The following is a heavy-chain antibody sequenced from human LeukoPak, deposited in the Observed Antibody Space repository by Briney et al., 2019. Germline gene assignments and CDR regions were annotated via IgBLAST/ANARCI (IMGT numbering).Heavy chain of an antibody. V-gene: IGHV1-2*02. CDR2: INPNSGGT. Sequence: ASVKVSCKASGYTFTGYYMHWVRQAPGQGLEWMGWINPNSGGTNYAQKFQGRVTMTRDTFISTAYMEMSRLRSDDTAVYYCAREVVGATPLDYWGQGTLVTVSS. D-gene: IGHD1-26*01. J-gene: IGHJ4*02. CDR3: AREVVGATPLDY. CDR1: GYTFTGYY.